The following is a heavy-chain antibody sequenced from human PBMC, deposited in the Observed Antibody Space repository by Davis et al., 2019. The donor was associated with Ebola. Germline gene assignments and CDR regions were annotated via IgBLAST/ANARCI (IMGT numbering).Heavy chain of an antibody. J-gene: IGHJ5*02. CDR2: INHSGST. D-gene: IGHD6-13*01. CDR1: GGSFSGYY. Sequence: MPSETLSLTCAVYGGSFSGYYWSWIRQPPGKGLEWIGEINHSGSTNYNPSLKSRVTISVDTSKNQFSLKLSSVTAADTAVYYCARDLIYSSRSKRLENNWFDPWGQGTLVTVSS. CDR3: ARDLIYSSRSKRLENNWFDP. V-gene: IGHV4-34*01.